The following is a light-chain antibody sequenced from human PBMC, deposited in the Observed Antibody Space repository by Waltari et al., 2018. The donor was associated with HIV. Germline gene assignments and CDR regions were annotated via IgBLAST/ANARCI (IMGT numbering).Light chain of an antibody. V-gene: IGKV1-NL1*01. CDR3: QQYYSSLWT. CDR2: TAS. Sequence: DIQMTQSPSSLSASVGDRVTITCRASQDISNSLAWYQQKVGEAPKLLLYTASLLESGVPSRFSGRGSGTFYTLTISSLQPEDFATYYCQQYYSSLWTFGQGTKVEIK. CDR1: QDISNS. J-gene: IGKJ1*01.